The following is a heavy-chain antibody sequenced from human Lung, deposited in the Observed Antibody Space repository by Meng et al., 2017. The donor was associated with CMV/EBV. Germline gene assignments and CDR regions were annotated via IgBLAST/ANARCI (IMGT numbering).Heavy chain of an antibody. CDR2: IYHSGST. Sequence: SETLSLXCTVSGYSISSGYYWGWIRQPPGKGLEWIGSIYHSGSTYYNPSLKSRVTISVDSSKNQFSLKLSSVTAADTAVYYCARDNWNYDQKLFDYWVQGTXVTVSS. J-gene: IGHJ4*02. CDR1: GYSISSGYY. V-gene: IGHV4-38-2*02. D-gene: IGHD1-7*01. CDR3: ARDNWNYDQKLFDY.